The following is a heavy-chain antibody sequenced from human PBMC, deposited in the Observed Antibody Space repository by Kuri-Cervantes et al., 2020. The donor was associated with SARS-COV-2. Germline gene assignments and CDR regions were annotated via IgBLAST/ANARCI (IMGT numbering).Heavy chain of an antibody. V-gene: IGHV3-74*01. CDR2: INPDGSYT. D-gene: IGHD3-22*01. CDR1: GFTFSGHW. CDR3: AKVKAIVVFHNAFDI. Sequence: GGSLRLSCAASGFTFSGHWIHWVRQAPGKGLVWVSRINPDGSYTNNADSVKGRFTLSRDNAKNMLFLQMNSLRAEDTAVYYCAKVKAIVVFHNAFDIWGQGTMVTVSS. J-gene: IGHJ3*02.